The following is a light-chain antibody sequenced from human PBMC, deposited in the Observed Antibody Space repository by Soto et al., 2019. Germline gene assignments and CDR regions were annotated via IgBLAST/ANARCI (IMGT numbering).Light chain of an antibody. CDR1: QGISSR. J-gene: IGKJ1*01. CDR2: TAS. Sequence: DIQMTQSPSSVSASVGDRVTITCRASQGISSRLAWYQQKPGKAPKLLIYTASSLQSGVPSRFSGSGSGSDFTLTISSLQSEDFATYYCQQSYYIPWTFGQGTKVEVK. CDR3: QQSYYIPWT. V-gene: IGKV1-12*01.